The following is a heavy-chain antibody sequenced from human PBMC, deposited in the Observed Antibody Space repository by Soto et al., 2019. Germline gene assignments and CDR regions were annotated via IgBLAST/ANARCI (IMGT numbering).Heavy chain of an antibody. CDR1: GFTFSSYA. J-gene: IGHJ4*02. CDR2: SSGGGT. V-gene: IGHV3-23*01. CDR3: AKKTLPTPIPYFDY. Sequence: GGSLRLSCAASGFTFSSYAMTWVRQAPGKGLEWVASSSGGGTYYADSVKGRFTISRDSSKNSQFLQMDSLRADDTAVYYCAKKTLPTPIPYFDYWGQGALVTVSS. D-gene: IGHD2-15*01.